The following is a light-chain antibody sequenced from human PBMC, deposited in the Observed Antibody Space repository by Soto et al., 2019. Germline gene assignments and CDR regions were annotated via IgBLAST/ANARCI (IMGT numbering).Light chain of an antibody. Sequence: EIVLTQSPATLSLSPGERATLSCRASQSVSSFLGWYQQKPGQAPRLHIYDASNRATGIPARFSGSGSGTDFTLTISSLEPEDFAVYYCQQRSSWTFGQGTKVEIK. CDR3: QQRSSWT. CDR1: QSVSSF. CDR2: DAS. V-gene: IGKV3-11*01. J-gene: IGKJ1*01.